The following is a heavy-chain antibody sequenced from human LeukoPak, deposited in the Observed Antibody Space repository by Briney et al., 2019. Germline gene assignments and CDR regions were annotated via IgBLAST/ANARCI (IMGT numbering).Heavy chain of an antibody. CDR3: AKIRGVYYYYYGMDV. Sequence: PGRSLRLSCAASGFTFSSYGMRWVRQAPGKGLEWVAVISYDGSNKYYADSVKGRFTISRDNSKNTLYLQMNSLRAEDTAVYYCAKIRGVYYYYYGMDVWGKGTTVTVSS. CDR1: GFTFSSYG. CDR2: ISYDGSNK. D-gene: IGHD3-3*01. V-gene: IGHV3-30*18. J-gene: IGHJ6*04.